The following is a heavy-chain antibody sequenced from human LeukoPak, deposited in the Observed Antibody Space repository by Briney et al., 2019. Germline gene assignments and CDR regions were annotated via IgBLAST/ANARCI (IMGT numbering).Heavy chain of an antibody. CDR3: ARDPRGHYDSSGYY. CDR2: ISSSSSYI. V-gene: IGHV3-21*01. Sequence: GGSLRLSCAASGFTFSSYSINWVRQAPGKGLEGVSSISSSSSYIYYADSVKGRFTISRDNAKNSLYLQMNSLRAEDTAVYYCARDPRGHYDSSGYYWGQGTLVTVSS. CDR1: GFTFSSYS. J-gene: IGHJ4*02. D-gene: IGHD3-22*01.